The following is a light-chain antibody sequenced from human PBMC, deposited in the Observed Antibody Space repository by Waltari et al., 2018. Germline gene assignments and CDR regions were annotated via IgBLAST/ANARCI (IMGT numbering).Light chain of an antibody. CDR2: GAS. CDR1: QSLSGSY. Sequence: IVLTKYPGTLSLSPGERAPLSCRASQSLSGSYLAWYQHIAGQAPRLLIYGASTRATGIPDRFSGGGSGTDFTLTISRLEPEDFAVYYCQQFLTSRTFGQGTRVEIK. CDR3: QQFLTSRT. V-gene: IGKV3-20*01. J-gene: IGKJ1*01.